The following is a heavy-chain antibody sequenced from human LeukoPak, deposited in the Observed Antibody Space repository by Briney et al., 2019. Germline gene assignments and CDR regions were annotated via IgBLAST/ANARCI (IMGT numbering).Heavy chain of an antibody. CDR1: GVSISSSNSY. CDR2: IYYSGST. J-gene: IGHJ4*02. D-gene: IGHD5-18*01. V-gene: IGHV4-39*01. CDR3: ARHPGYSYGLESWTIDY. Sequence: SETLSLTCTVSGVSISSSNSYWGWIRQPPGKGLEWIGSIYYSGSTYYNPSLKSRVTISVDTSKNQFSLKLSSVTSADTAVYYCARHPGYSYGLESWTIDYWGQGTLVTVSS.